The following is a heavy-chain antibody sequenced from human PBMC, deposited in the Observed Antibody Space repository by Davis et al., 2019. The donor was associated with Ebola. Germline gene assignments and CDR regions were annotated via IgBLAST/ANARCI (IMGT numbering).Heavy chain of an antibody. CDR1: GDSVSSNSAA. J-gene: IGHJ5*02. CDR3: ARAVWAAAGNNWFDP. CDR2: TYYRSKWYN. V-gene: IGHV6-1*01. D-gene: IGHD6-13*01. Sequence: SQTLSLTCAISGDSVSSNSAAWNWIRQSPSRGLEWLGRTYYRSKWYNDYAVSVKSRITINPETSKNQFSLQLNSVTPEDTAVYYCARAVWAAAGNNWFDPWGQGTLVTVSS.